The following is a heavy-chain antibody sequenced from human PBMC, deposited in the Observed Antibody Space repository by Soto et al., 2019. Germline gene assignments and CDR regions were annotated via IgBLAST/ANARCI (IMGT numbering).Heavy chain of an antibody. Sequence: QVRLQESGPGLVKPSETLSLTCTVSGGSVSSGSYYWSWIRQPPGKGLEWIGYIYYSETTNYNPSLKSRVTISVDTSKNQFSLKLNSVTAADTAVYYCASYNWNDDGDYWGQGTLVTVSS. D-gene: IGHD1-20*01. CDR2: IYYSETT. V-gene: IGHV4-61*01. CDR3: ASYNWNDDGDY. J-gene: IGHJ4*02. CDR1: GGSVSSGSYY.